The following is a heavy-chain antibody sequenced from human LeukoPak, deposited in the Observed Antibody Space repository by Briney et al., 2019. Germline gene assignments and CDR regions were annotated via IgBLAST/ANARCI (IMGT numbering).Heavy chain of an antibody. CDR2: ISYDGSNK. Sequence: PGRSLILSCAASGFTFSTYGMHWVRQAPGEGLEWVAVISYDGSNKYYADSVKGRFTISRDNSKNTLYLQMNSLRAEDTAVYYCARDYFAEGAGELFYAFDIWGQGTMVTVSS. V-gene: IGHV3-30*03. D-gene: IGHD3-10*01. CDR3: ARDYFAEGAGELFYAFDI. J-gene: IGHJ3*02. CDR1: GFTFSTYG.